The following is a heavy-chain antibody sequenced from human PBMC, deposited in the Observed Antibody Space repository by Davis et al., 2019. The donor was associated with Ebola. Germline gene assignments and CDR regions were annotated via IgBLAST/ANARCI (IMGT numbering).Heavy chain of an antibody. D-gene: IGHD4-17*01. CDR1: GFSVSAKY. V-gene: IGHV3-66*04. CDR3: TRHVPGDFWYFDL. J-gene: IGHJ2*01. Sequence: GESLNISCAASGFSVSAKYMSWVRQAPGKGLEWVSVIYTDGRMYHADSVKGRFTISRDNSKNTVYLQINSLRAEDTAMYHCTRHVPGDFWYFDLWGRGTLVTVSS. CDR2: IYTDGRM.